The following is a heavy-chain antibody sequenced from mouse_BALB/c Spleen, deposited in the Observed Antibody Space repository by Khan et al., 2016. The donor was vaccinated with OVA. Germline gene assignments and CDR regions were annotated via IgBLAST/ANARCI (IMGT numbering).Heavy chain of an antibody. CDR3: ARGNYYGYYFDY. CDR1: GYSITSGYA. CDR2: ISYSGVT. D-gene: IGHD1-1*01. V-gene: IGHV3-2*02. Sequence: EVQLQESGPGLVKPSQSLSLTCNVTGYSITSGYAWNWIRQFPGNKLEWMGYISYSGVTSYTQSLKSRLPITRDTSKNQFFLQLNSVTTADTATYYCARGNYYGYYFDYWGQGTTLTVSS. J-gene: IGHJ2*01.